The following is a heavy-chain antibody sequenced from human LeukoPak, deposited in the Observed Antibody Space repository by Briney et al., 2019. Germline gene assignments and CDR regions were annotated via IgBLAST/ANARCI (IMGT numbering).Heavy chain of an antibody. V-gene: IGHV1-18*01. CDR1: GYTFTSYG. CDR3: ARDYNILTGYHGMDV. Sequence: ASVKVSCKASGYTFTSYGISWARQAPGQGLEWMGWISAYNGNTNYAQKLQGRVTMTTDTSTSTAYMELRSLRSDDTAVYYCARDYNILTGYHGMDVWGQGTTVTVSS. J-gene: IGHJ6*02. D-gene: IGHD3-9*01. CDR2: ISAYNGNT.